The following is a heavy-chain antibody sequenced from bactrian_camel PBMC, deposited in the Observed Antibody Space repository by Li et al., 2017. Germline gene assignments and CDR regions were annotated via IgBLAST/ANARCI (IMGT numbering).Heavy chain of an antibody. CDR1: GSLYSSYC. J-gene: IGHJ6*01. CDR2: IDSDGAT. V-gene: IGHV3S53*01. CDR3: AAARGGSWCGLYSTFYNA. D-gene: IGHD6*01. Sequence: HVQLVESGGGSVQAGGSLRLSCVASGSLYSSYCMGWFRQAPGNEREGVAAIDSDGATVYADSVKGRFTISKDNAKNTLYLQMNSLKPEDTAMYYCAAARGGSWCGLYSTFYNAWGQGTQVTVS.